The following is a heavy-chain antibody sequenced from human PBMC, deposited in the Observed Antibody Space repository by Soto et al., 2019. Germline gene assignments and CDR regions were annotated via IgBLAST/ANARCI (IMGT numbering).Heavy chain of an antibody. Sequence: SETLSHTCTVSGGSIISYYWSWIRQPPGKGLEWIGYIYYSGSTNYNPSLKSRVTISVDTSKNQFSLKLSSVTAADTAVYYCARAGPIGYFDLWGRGTLVTVSS. CDR1: GGSIISYY. J-gene: IGHJ2*01. CDR3: ARAGPIGYFDL. CDR2: IYYSGST. V-gene: IGHV4-59*01.